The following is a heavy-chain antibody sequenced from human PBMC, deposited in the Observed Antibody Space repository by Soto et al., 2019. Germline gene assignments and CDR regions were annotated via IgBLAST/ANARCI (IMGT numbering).Heavy chain of an antibody. Sequence: QAQLVQSGAEVKKPGASVRVSCKASGYIFSTFGITWVRQAPGQGLEWVGWISGYNGNTDDGRKLHGRVNMTLDASTSTAYMDLRSLRSDDTAVYYCARAEAYSSSWYAMDVWGQGTTVTVSS. CDR3: ARAEAYSSSWYAMDV. V-gene: IGHV1-18*01. CDR1: GYIFSTFG. CDR2: ISGYNGNT. D-gene: IGHD6-13*01. J-gene: IGHJ6*02.